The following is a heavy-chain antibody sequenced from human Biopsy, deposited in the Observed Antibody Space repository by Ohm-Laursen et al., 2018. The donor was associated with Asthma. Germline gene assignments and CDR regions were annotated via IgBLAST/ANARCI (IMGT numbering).Heavy chain of an antibody. Sequence: TLSLTCTVSGASITTSPSYWSWLRLLPGKGLEWIGCIYYSGETFFNPSLKNPLFMSLDSSKNQFSLKMTSVTVADTAVYFCARNLPGYTYGPFEDWGQGTLATVPS. D-gene: IGHD5-18*01. CDR2: IYYSGET. CDR1: GASITTSPSY. V-gene: IGHV4-31*01. CDR3: ARNLPGYTYGPFED. J-gene: IGHJ4*02.